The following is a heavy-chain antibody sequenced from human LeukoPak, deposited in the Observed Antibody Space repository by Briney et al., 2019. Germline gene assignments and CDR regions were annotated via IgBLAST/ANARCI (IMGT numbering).Heavy chain of an antibody. CDR2: ISAYNGNT. CDR1: GYTFTSYG. CDR3: ARDQLEEAFGSGSSLSFDY. D-gene: IGHD3-10*01. J-gene: IGHJ4*02. Sequence: ASVKVSCKASGYTFTSYGISWVRQAPGQGLEWMGWISAYNGNTNYAQKLQGRVTMTTDTSTSTAYMELRSLRSDDTAVYYCARDQLEEAFGSGSSLSFDYRGQGTLVTVSS. V-gene: IGHV1-18*01.